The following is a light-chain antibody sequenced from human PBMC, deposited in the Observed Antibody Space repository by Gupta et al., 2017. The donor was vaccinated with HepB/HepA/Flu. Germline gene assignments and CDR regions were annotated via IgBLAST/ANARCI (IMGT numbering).Light chain of an antibody. Sequence: QSPLSSLASLFGFPGRSITSSCTGTSSDVGRYNLVSWYQQHPGKAPKLIIYEVSKWPSGVSSRFSGSKSGNTASLTISGLQTEDEADYYCSSCGGGDIFLFGGGTKVTVL. CDR3: SSCGGGDIFL. J-gene: IGLJ2*01. CDR2: EVS. V-gene: IGLV2-23*02. CDR1: SSDVGRYNL.